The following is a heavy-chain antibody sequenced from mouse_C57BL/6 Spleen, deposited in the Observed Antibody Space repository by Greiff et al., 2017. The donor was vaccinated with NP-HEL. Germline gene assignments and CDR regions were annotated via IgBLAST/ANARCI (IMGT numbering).Heavy chain of an antibody. Sequence: VHLQQLAAELLKLGASVKFSSKALGYTFPSSWMPWVKQRPGQGLEWIGMIHPNSGSTNYNEKFKSKATLTVDKSSSTAYMHLSSLTSEDSAVYYCARSGYYGYAMDYWGQGTSVTVSS. V-gene: IGHV1-64*01. CDR3: ARSGYYGYAMDY. D-gene: IGHD2-3*01. J-gene: IGHJ4*01. CDR1: GYTFPSSW. CDR2: IHPNSGST.